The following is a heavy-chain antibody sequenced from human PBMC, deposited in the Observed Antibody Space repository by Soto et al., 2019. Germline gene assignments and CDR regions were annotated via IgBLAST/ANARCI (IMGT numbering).Heavy chain of an antibody. CDR3: AKDRPRGTSGYSFDY. Sequence: EVQLLESGGKLVQPGGSLTLSCAASGFTFSTYAMAWVRQAPGKGLEWVSGVSASGLNTDYADPVKGRFYISRDNSKNTVSRHMNSLRAEDTDLYYCAKDRPRGTSGYSFDYGGQGTPVTVSS. J-gene: IGHJ4*02. D-gene: IGHD3-16*01. V-gene: IGHV3-23*01. CDR1: GFTFSTYA. CDR2: VSASGLNT.